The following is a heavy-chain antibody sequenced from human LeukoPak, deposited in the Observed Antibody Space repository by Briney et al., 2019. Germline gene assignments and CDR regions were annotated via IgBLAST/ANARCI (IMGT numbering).Heavy chain of an antibody. D-gene: IGHD5-24*01. CDR1: RGSISGGGYY. Sequence: PSQTLSLTCTLPRGSISGGGYYSSWIRQHPGKGLEWIGYIYYSGSTYYKPSLKGRVTISVKTSKNQFSRKLRSVTSAVTAVYFCAREGVEMATTIFTYWGQATLVTVYS. V-gene: IGHV4-31*03. J-gene: IGHJ4*02. CDR3: AREGVEMATTIFTY. CDR2: IYYSGST.